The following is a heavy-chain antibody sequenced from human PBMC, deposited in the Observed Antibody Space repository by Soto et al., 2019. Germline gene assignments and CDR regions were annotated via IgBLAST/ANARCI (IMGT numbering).Heavy chain of an antibody. CDR1: GDSISRDTYY. CDR2: GYFSGST. CDR3: ATEETGPFGGAQVY. V-gene: IGHV4-39*01. D-gene: IGHD3-16*01. J-gene: IGHJ4*02. Sequence: QLQMQESGPGLVKPSETLSLTCTVSGDSISRDTYYWGWIRQSPGKGLEWIGSGYFSGSTFYNPSLKGRVTISVDTSKNQFSLKLSSVTAADTATYYCATEETGPFGGAQVYWGQGTLVTVSS.